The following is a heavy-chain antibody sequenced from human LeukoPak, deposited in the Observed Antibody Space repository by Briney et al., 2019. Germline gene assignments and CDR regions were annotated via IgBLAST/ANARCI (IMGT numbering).Heavy chain of an antibody. Sequence: GGSLRLSCAASGFTFDDYAMHWVRQAPGNGLEWVSGISWNSGSIGYADSVKGRFTISRDNAKNSLYLQMNSLRAEDTALYYCAKENSSSWGPGAFDIWGQGTMVTVSS. J-gene: IGHJ3*02. CDR1: GFTFDDYA. CDR3: AKENSSSWGPGAFDI. V-gene: IGHV3-9*01. D-gene: IGHD6-13*01. CDR2: ISWNSGSI.